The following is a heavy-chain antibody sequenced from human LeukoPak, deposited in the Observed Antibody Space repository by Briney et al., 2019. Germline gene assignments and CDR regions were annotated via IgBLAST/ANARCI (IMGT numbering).Heavy chain of an antibody. J-gene: IGHJ4*02. V-gene: IGHV3-48*01. D-gene: IGHD1-26*01. Sequence: HAGGTLRLSCAASGFTFSSYGMSWVRQAPGKGLEWVSYISSSGTTISYAQSVKGRFTITRDNAQNSLTLHMNTLRADDTAVYYRAKDGGTHFDHWGQGTLVTVSS. CDR3: AKDGGTHFDH. CDR1: GFTFSSYG. CDR2: ISSSGTTI.